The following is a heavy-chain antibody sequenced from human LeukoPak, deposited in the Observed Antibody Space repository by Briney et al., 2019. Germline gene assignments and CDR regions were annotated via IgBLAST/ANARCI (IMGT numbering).Heavy chain of an antibody. CDR3: ASFGGSGSRSKLGY. J-gene: IGHJ4*02. CDR2: IYSGGST. CDR1: GFTVSSNY. V-gene: IGHV3-66*01. Sequence: PGGSLRLSCAASGFTVSSNYMSWVRQAPGKGLEWVSVIYSGGSTYYADSVKGRFTMSRGDSKNTLYLQMSGLRAEDTAVYYCASFGGSGSRSKLGYGGQGPLVTVSS. D-gene: IGHD3-10*01.